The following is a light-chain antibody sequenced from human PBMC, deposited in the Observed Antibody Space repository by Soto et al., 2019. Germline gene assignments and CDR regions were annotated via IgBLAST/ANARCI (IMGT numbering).Light chain of an antibody. V-gene: IGKV3-20*01. Sequence: IVLTQSPGTLSLSPGEKATLSCRASQSVRRNYLAWYQQKPGQAPRLRIYGASNRATGIPDRLSGSGSGADFTLTISRMEPEDFAVYYCQQYGSSGTFGQGTKVDIK. CDR2: GAS. J-gene: IGKJ1*01. CDR3: QQYGSSGT. CDR1: QSVRRNY.